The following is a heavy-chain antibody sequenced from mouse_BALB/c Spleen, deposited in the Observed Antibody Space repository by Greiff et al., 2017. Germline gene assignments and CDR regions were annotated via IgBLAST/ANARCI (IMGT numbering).Heavy chain of an antibody. D-gene: IGHD1-1*01. CDR2: IYPGNSDT. Sequence: EVQLQQSGTVLARPGASVKMSCKASGYTFTSYWMHWVKQRPGQGLEWIGAIYPGNSDTSYNQKFKGKAKLTAVTSTSTAYMELSSLTNEDSAVYYCTRSGPNYGSGAMDYWGQGTSVTVSS. CDR1: GYTFTSYW. CDR3: TRSGPNYGSGAMDY. V-gene: IGHV1-5*01. J-gene: IGHJ4*01.